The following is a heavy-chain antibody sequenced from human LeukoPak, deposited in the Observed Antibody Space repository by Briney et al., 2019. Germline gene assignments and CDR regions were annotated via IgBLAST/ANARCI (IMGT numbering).Heavy chain of an antibody. CDR2: IYTSGST. CDR1: GGSISSYY. J-gene: IGHJ6*03. D-gene: IGHD5-18*01. Sequence: PSETLSLTCTVSGGSISSYYWSWIRQPAGKGLEWIGRIYTSGSTNYNPSLKSRVTMSVDTSKNQFSLKLSSVTAADTAVYYCARRLQLWLAYYYMDVWGKGTTVTVSS. CDR3: ARRLQLWLAYYYMDV. V-gene: IGHV4-4*07.